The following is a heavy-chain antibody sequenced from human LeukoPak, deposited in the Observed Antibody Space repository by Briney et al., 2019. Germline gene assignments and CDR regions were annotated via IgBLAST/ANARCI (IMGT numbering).Heavy chain of an antibody. CDR3: VKDEAPYYYDSSGYYFGD. Sequence: AGGALMLSCSASVYPFSSYAMHWVRQAPGKGLEYVSAISSHGGSTYYAYSVKGRFTISRDNSKNTLYLQMSSLRAEDTAVYYCVKDEAPYYYDSSGYYFGDWGQGTLVTVSS. D-gene: IGHD3-22*01. CDR2: ISSHGGST. V-gene: IGHV3-64D*09. J-gene: IGHJ4*02. CDR1: VYPFSSYA.